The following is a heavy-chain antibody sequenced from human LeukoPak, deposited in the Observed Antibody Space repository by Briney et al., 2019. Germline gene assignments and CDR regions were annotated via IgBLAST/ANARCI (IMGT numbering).Heavy chain of an antibody. V-gene: IGHV3-64D*08. CDR1: GFTFSSYA. J-gene: IGHJ4*02. CDR3: PLPTLGY. Sequence: PGGSLRLSCSASGFTFSSYAMHWVRQAPGKGLEYVSGISTNGGRTYCVDSVKDRFTISRDNSKNTLYLQMSSLRVEDTAVYFCPLPTLGYWGQGTLVTVSS. D-gene: IGHD2-15*01. CDR2: ISTNGGRT.